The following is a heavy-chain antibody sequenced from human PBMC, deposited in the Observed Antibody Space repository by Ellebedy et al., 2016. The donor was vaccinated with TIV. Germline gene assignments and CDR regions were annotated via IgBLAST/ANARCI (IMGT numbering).Heavy chain of an antibody. CDR3: VTYWPSPMITFGGVIGPYY. Sequence: GESLKISXAASGFTFSSYSMNWVRQAPGKGLEWVSYISSSSSTIYYADPVKGRFTISRDNAKNSLYLQMNSLRDEDTAVYYCVTYWPSPMITFGGVIGPYYWGQGTLVTVSS. CDR2: ISSSSSTI. D-gene: IGHD3-16*02. J-gene: IGHJ4*02. V-gene: IGHV3-48*02. CDR1: GFTFSSYS.